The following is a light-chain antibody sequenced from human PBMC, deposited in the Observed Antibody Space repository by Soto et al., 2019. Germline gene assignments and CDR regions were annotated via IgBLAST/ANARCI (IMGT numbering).Light chain of an antibody. CDR1: SSDVGGYNY. Sequence: QSVLTQPASVSGSPGQSITISCTGTSSDVGGYNYVSWYQQHPGKAPKLMIYEVSNRPSGVSNRFSGSKSGNTASLTISGLQAEDGADYYCSSYTSSSTLFGGGTKVTVL. CDR3: SSYTSSSTL. CDR2: EVS. V-gene: IGLV2-14*01. J-gene: IGLJ2*01.